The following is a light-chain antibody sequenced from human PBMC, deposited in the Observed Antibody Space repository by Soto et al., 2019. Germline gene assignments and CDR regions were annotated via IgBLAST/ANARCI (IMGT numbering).Light chain of an antibody. V-gene: IGLV2-14*01. CDR2: EVS. CDR3: SSYTSSSTVL. Sequence: QSALTQPASVSGSPVQSITISCTGTSSDICGYIYVSWYQQHPGKAPNLMIYEVSNRPSGVSNRFSGSKSANTASLTISGLQAEDEADYYCSSYTSSSTVLFGGGTKLTVL. CDR1: SSDICGYIY. J-gene: IGLJ2*01.